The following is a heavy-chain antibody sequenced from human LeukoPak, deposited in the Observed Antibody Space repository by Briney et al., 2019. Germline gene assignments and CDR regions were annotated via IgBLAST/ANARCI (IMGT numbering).Heavy chain of an antibody. CDR1: GFTFSNYG. Sequence: GGSLRLSCAASGFTFSNYGMHWVRQAPGKGLEWVADIWYDGSNKYYTDSVKGRFTVSRDNSKNTLYLQMNSLRAEDTAVYYCARDIYTSGSYYFDCWGQGTLVTVSS. V-gene: IGHV3-33*01. J-gene: IGHJ4*02. D-gene: IGHD6-19*01. CDR3: ARDIYTSGSYYFDC. CDR2: IWYDGSNK.